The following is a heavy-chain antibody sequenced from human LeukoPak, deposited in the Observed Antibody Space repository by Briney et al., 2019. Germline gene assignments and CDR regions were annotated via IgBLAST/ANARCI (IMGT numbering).Heavy chain of an antibody. D-gene: IGHD6-13*01. J-gene: IGHJ4*02. CDR2: ISAYNGNT. V-gene: IGHV1-18*04. CDR1: GYTFTSYG. CDR3: ARVLSSSWYPPFDY. Sequence: ASVKVSCKASGYTFTSYGISWVRQAPGQGLEWMGWISAYNGNTNYAQKLQGRVTMTTDTSTSTAYMELRCLRSDDTAVYYCARVLSSSWYPPFDYWGQGTLVTVSS.